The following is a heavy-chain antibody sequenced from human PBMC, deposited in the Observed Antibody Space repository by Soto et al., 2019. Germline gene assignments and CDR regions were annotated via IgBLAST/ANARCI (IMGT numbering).Heavy chain of an antibody. Sequence: GGSLRLSCAASGFTFSSYWMHWVRQAPGKGLEWVAAISDDGTNKYTADSVKGRFTISRDNSRNTVYLQVNSLRIEDTAVYYCARRLTTTVTAMGYWGQGTPVTVSS. V-gene: IGHV3-30*03. CDR2: ISDDGTNK. D-gene: IGHD2-21*02. J-gene: IGHJ4*02. CDR3: ARRLTTTVTAMGY. CDR1: GFTFSSYW.